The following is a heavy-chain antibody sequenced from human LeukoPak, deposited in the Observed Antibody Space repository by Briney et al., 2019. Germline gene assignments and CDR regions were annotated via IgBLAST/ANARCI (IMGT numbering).Heavy chain of an antibody. V-gene: IGHV4-39*02. D-gene: IGHD1-26*01. CDR3: ARLPILGVVDY. Sequence: SETLSLTCTVSGGSISSSSYYWGWIRQPPGKGLEWIGSIYYSGSTYYNPSLKSRVTLSADTSRNHFFLKVNSVTAADASVYYCARLPILGVVDYWGQGILVTVSS. CDR2: IYYSGST. J-gene: IGHJ4*02. CDR1: GGSISSSSYY.